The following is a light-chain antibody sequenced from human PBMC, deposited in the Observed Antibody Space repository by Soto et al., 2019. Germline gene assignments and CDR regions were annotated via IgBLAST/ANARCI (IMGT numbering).Light chain of an antibody. J-gene: IGKJ1*01. V-gene: IGKV1-39*01. Sequence: DVEMTQSPTTLSASVGDRLTITFRASQSISSYLNWYQQKPGKAPKLLIYAASSLQSGVPSRFSGSGSGTDFTLTISSLQPEDFATYYCQQSYSTPRTFGQGTKVDIK. CDR1: QSISSY. CDR2: AAS. CDR3: QQSYSTPRT.